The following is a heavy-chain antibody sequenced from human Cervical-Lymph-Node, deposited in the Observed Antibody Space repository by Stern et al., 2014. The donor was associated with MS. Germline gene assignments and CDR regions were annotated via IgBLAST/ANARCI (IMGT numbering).Heavy chain of an antibody. V-gene: IGHV3-30-3*01. J-gene: IGHJ4*02. CDR3: ARGGRGVGLEY. CDR1: GFTFSTYA. CDR2: VSYDGTQR. D-gene: IGHD3-10*01. Sequence: QLVESGGGVVQPGRSLSLPCAASGFTFSTYAMHWVRSAPGTGLEWWAFVSYDGTQRNSTDSVKARFTISRGNSKNTLYLHMNSLRDEDTAVYFCARGGRGVGLEYWGQGALVTVSS.